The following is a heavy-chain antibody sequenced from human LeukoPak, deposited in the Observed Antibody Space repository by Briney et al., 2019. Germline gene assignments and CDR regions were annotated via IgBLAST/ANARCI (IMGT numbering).Heavy chain of an antibody. V-gene: IGHV5-51*01. CDR3: ARHPNYYDSSGYYSAYYFDY. CDR1: GYSFTSYW. D-gene: IGHD3-22*01. Sequence: GESLKISCKGSGYSFTSYWIGWVRQMPGKGLEWMGTIYPGDSDTRYSPSFQGQVTISADKSISTAYLQWSSLKASDTAMYYCARHPNYYDSSGYYSAYYFDYWGQGTLVTVSS. CDR2: IYPGDSDT. J-gene: IGHJ4*02.